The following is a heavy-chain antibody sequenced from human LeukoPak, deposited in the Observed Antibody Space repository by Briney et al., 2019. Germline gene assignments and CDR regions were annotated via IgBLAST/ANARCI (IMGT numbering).Heavy chain of an antibody. V-gene: IGHV4-39*07. CDR1: GGSISSSSYY. J-gene: IGHJ4*02. CDR2: IYYSGST. Sequence: SETLSLTCTVSGGSISSSSYYWGWIRQPPGKGLEWIGSIYYSGSTYYNPSLKSRVTISVDTSKNQFSLKLSSVTAADTAVYYCGRGRGFYFDYWGQGTLVTVSS. CDR3: GRGRGFYFDY.